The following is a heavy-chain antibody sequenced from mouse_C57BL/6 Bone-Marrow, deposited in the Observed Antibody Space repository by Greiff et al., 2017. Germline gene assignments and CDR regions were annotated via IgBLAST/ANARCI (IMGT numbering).Heavy chain of an antibody. CDR3: ARSPYYYGSEDY. D-gene: IGHD1-1*01. J-gene: IGHJ2*01. V-gene: IGHV1-64*01. CDR2: IHPNSGST. CDR1: GYTFTSYW. Sequence: VQLQQPGAELVKPGASVKLSCKASGYTFTSYWMHWVKQRPGQGLEWIGMIHPNSGSTNYNEKFKSKATLTVDKSSSTAYMQLSSLTSEDSAVYYCARSPYYYGSEDYWGQGTTLTVSS.